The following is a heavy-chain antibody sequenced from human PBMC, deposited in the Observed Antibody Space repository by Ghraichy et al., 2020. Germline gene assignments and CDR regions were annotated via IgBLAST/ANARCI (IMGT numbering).Heavy chain of an antibody. Sequence: GGSLRLSCAASGFTFSNAWMSWVRQAPGKGLEWVGRIKSKTDGGTTDYAAPVKGRFTISRDDSKNTLHLQMHSLKTEDTAVYDCTGVVVTADVYYWGQGTLVTVSS. CDR1: GFTFSNAW. V-gene: IGHV3-15*01. CDR3: TGVVVTADVYY. CDR2: IKSKTDGGTT. D-gene: IGHD2-21*02. J-gene: IGHJ4*02.